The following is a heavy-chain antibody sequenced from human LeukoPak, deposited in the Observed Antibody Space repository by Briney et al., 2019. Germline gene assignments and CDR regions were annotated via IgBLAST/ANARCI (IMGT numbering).Heavy chain of an antibody. CDR3: TRVALGRYCSGGSCYSDY. CDR1: GYTFTSYY. V-gene: IGHV1-2*02. CDR2: INPNGGDT. D-gene: IGHD2-15*01. Sequence: ASVKVSCKASGYTFTSYYMHWVRQAPGQGLEWMGWINPNGGDTYFAQRFQGRVTMTRDTSITTAYMELSSLRFDDTAVYYCTRVALGRYCSGGSCYSDYWGQGTLVTVSS. J-gene: IGHJ4*02.